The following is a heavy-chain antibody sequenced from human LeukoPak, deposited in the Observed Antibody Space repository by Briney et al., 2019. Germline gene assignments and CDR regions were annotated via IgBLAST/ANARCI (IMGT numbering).Heavy chain of an antibody. Sequence: SEALSLTCTVSGGSISSSSYYWGWIRQPPGKGLEWIGSIYYSGSTYYNPSLKSRVTISVDTSKNQFSLKLSSVTAADTAVYYCARLVATSPRFDYWGQGTLVTVSS. V-gene: IGHV4-39*01. D-gene: IGHD5-12*01. CDR1: GGSISSSSYY. CDR2: IYYSGST. CDR3: ARLVATSPRFDY. J-gene: IGHJ4*02.